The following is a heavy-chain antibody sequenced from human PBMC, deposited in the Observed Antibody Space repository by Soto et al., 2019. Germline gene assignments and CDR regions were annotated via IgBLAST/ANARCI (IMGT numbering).Heavy chain of an antibody. J-gene: IGHJ6*02. CDR3: ARGSGSYPYYYGMDV. CDR1: GYTFTSYA. CDR2: INAGNGNT. D-gene: IGHD1-26*01. V-gene: IGHV1-3*01. Sequence: QVQLVQSGAEVKKPGASVKVSCKASGYTFTSYAMHWVRQAPGQRLEWMGWINAGNGNTKYSQKFQGRVTITRDTSASTAYMELSSLRSEDTAVYYCARGSGSYPYYYGMDVWGQGTTVTVSS.